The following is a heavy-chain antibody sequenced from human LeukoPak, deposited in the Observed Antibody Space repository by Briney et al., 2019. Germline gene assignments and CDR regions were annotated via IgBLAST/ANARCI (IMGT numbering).Heavy chain of an antibody. CDR2: IYTSGST. Sequence: SETLSLTCTVSGGSISSYYCSWIRQPAGKGLEWIGRIYTSGSTNYNPPLKSRVTMPVDTTKNQFSLKLSSVPAADTAVYYCASGSGGHGFDSWGQGTMVTVSS. V-gene: IGHV4-4*07. D-gene: IGHD2-15*01. CDR3: ASGSGGHGFDS. J-gene: IGHJ3*02. CDR1: GGSISSYY.